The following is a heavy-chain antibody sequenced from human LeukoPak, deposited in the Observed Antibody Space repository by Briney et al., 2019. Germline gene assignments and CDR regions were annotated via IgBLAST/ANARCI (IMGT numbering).Heavy chain of an antibody. CDR1: GGSISSYY. D-gene: IGHD5-18*01. CDR2: IYYSGST. Sequence: SETLSLTCTVSGGSISSYYWSWIRQPPGKGLEWIGYIYYSGSTNYNPSLKSRVTISVDTSKNQFSLKLSSVTAADTAVYYCAREVRVLDTAMAPIWYFDLWGRGTLVTVSS. CDR3: AREVRVLDTAMAPIWYFDL. J-gene: IGHJ2*01. V-gene: IGHV4-59*01.